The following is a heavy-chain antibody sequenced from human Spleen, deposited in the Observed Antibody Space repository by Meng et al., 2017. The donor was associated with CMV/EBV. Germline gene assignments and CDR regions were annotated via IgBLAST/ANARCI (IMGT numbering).Heavy chain of an antibody. V-gene: IGHV4-38-2*02. D-gene: IGHD3-22*01. CDR1: GYSISSGYY. CDR2: MYHSGST. J-gene: IGHJ4*02. Sequence: SETLSLTCTVSGYSISSGYYWGWIRQSPGKGLEWVASMYHSGSTSYNPSLKSRVTISVDTSKNQFSGKLSSVTAADTAVYYCARVYTMTGKGVFDYWGQGALVTVSS. CDR3: ARVYTMTGKGVFDY.